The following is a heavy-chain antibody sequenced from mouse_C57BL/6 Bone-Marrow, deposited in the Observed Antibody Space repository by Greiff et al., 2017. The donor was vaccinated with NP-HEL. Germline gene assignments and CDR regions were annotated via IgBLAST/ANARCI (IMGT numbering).Heavy chain of an antibody. J-gene: IGHJ1*03. CDR3: ARGTYYSNYGYFDV. CDR1: GYTFTDYY. V-gene: IGHV1-76*01. D-gene: IGHD2-5*01. Sequence: QVQLQQSGAELVRPGASVKLSCKASGYTFTDYYINWVKQRPGQGLEWIARIYPGSGNTYYNEKFNGKATLTAEKSSSTAYMQLSSLTSEDSAVYFCARGTYYSNYGYFDVWGTGTTVTVSS. CDR2: IYPGSGNT.